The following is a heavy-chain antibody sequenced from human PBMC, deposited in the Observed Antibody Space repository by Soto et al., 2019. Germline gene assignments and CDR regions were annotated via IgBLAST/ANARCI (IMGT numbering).Heavy chain of an antibody. CDR1: GGSISSYY. CDR2: IYYSGST. Sequence: SETLSLTCTVVGGSISSYYWSWIRQPPGKGLEWIGYIYYSGSTNYNPSLKSRVTISVDTSKNQFSLKLSSVTAADTAVYYCAGVSIAAGYGYFDYWGQGTLVTVSS. D-gene: IGHD6-6*01. J-gene: IGHJ4*02. CDR3: AGVSIAAGYGYFDY. V-gene: IGHV4-59*01.